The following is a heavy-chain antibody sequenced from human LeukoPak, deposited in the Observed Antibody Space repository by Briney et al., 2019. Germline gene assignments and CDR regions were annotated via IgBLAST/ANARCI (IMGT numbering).Heavy chain of an antibody. J-gene: IGHJ4*02. D-gene: IGHD3-16*01. Sequence: GGSLRLSCAASGFTFDDYAMHWVRQAPGKGLEWVSGISWNSGSIGYADSVKGRFTISRDNAKDSLYLQMNSLRAEDTALYYCAKDINGYALDYRGPGTLVTVSS. CDR1: GFTFDDYA. V-gene: IGHV3-9*01. CDR3: AKDINGYALDY. CDR2: ISWNSGSI.